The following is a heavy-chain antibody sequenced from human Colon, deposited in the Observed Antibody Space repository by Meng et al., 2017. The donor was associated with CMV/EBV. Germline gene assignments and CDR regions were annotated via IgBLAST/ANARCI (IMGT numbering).Heavy chain of an antibody. CDR3: ARDSNLSGLAY. CDR1: GASITRYY. V-gene: IGHV4-4*07. CDR2: VSISGNP. D-gene: IGHD3-10*01. J-gene: IGHJ4*02. Sequence: QVHLRPPRPGPVKPSETLFLTCTVSGASITRYYWSWIRQPAGKGLEWIGRVSISGNPTYHLYLKSRVTMSMDTSKNQLSLNIRSVTAADTAVYYCARDSNLSGLAYWGQGTLVTVSS.